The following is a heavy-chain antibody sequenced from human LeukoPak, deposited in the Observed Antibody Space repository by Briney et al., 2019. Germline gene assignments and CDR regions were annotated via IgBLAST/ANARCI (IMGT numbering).Heavy chain of an antibody. V-gene: IGHV3-53*04. D-gene: IGHD3-22*01. CDR2: IYSGGST. CDR3: ASTRNHYYDSSGYCGDAFDI. J-gene: IGHJ3*02. Sequence: GGSLRLSCAASGFTVSSNYMSWVRQAPGKGLEWVSVIYSGGSTYYADSVKGRFTISRHNSKNTLYLQMNSLRAEDTAVYYCASTRNHYYDSSGYCGDAFDIWGQGTMVTVSS. CDR1: GFTVSSNY.